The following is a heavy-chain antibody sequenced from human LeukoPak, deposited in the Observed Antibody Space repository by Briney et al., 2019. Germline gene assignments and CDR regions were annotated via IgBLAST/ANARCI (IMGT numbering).Heavy chain of an antibody. V-gene: IGHV5-51*01. D-gene: IGHD2-2*02. J-gene: IGHJ3*02. CDR1: GYSFTSYW. CDR3: ARRVLRYCSSTSCYTAAFDI. Sequence: GESLKISCKGSGYSFTSYWIGWVRQMPGKGLEWMGIIYPGDSDTRYSPSFQGQVTISADKSISTAYLQWSSLKASDTAMYYCARRVLRYCSSTSCYTAAFDIWGQGTMVTVSS. CDR2: IYPGDSDT.